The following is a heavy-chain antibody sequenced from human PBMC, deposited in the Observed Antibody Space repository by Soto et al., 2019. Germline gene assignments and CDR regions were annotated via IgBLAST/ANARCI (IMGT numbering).Heavy chain of an antibody. J-gene: IGHJ6*03. CDR2: ISAYNGNT. D-gene: IGHD3-16*02. Sequence: ASVKVSCKASGYTFTSYGISWVRQAPGQGLEWMGWISAYNGNTNYAQKLQGRVTMTTDTSTSTAYMELRSLRSDDTAVYYCARRPELSPGAYYYYMDVWGKGTTVTVSS. V-gene: IGHV1-18*01. CDR3: ARRPELSPGAYYYYMDV. CDR1: GYTFTSYG.